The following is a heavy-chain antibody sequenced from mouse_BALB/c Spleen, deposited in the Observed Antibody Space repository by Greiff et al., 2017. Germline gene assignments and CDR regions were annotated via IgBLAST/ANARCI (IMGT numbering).Heavy chain of an antibody. CDR1: GYTFTSYW. V-gene: IGHV1-5*01. J-gene: IGHJ3*01. CDR2: IYPGNSDT. D-gene: IGHD2-1*01. Sequence: VQLQQSGTVLARPGASVKMSCKASGYTFTSYWMHWVKQRPGQGMEWIGAIYPGNSDTSYNQKFKGKAKLTAVTSTSTAYMELSSLTNEDSAVYYCTREGYGNYAGWFAYWGQGTLVTVSA. CDR3: TREGYGNYAGWFAY.